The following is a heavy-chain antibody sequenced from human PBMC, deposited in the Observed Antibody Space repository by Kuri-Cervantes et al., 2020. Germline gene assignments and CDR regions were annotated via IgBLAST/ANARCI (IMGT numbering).Heavy chain of an antibody. D-gene: IGHD4-17*01. CDR2: IYTSGST. CDR3: ARSPAGGYGDYFWGVWSPAGLGGMDV. J-gene: IGHJ6*02. Sequence: SETLSLTCTVSGGSISSSSYYWGWIRQPPGKGLEWIGRIYTSGSTNYNPSLKSRVTISVDTSKNQFSLKLSSVTAADTAVYYCARSPAGGYGDYFWGVWSPAGLGGMDVWGQGTTVTVSS. CDR1: GGSISSSSYY. V-gene: IGHV4-61*02.